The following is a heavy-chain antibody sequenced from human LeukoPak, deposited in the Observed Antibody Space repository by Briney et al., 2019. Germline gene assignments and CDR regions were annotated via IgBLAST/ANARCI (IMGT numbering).Heavy chain of an antibody. D-gene: IGHD1-26*01. CDR3: AKAHYSGSSSPFDY. J-gene: IGHJ4*02. CDR2: ISWNSGSI. Sequence: AGGSLRLSCAASGFTFDDYAMHWVRQAPGKGLEWVSGISWNSGSIGYADSVKGRFTISRDNAKNSLYLQMNSLRAEDTALYYCAKAHYSGSSSPFDYWGQGTLVTVSS. CDR1: GFTFDDYA. V-gene: IGHV3-9*01.